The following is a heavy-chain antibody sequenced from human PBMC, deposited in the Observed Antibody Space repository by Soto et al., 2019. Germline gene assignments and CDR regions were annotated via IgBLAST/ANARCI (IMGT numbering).Heavy chain of an antibody. CDR2: INPNSGGT. D-gene: IGHD6-13*01. J-gene: IGHJ6*03. V-gene: IGHV1-2*04. Sequence: QVQLVQSGAEVKKPGASVKVSCKASGYTFTGYYMHWVRQAPGQGLEWMGWINPNSGGTNYAQKFQGWVTMTRDTSISTAYMELSRLRSDDTAVYYCARGGVAAAGICQDWQCDYMDVWGKGTTVTVSS. CDR1: GYTFTGYY. CDR3: ARGGVAAAGICQDWQCDYMDV.